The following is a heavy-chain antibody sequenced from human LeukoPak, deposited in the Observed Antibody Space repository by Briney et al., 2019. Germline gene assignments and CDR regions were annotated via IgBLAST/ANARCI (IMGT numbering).Heavy chain of an antibody. J-gene: IGHJ4*02. V-gene: IGHV3-74*01. CDR2: IKNDGSFT. Sequence: RGSLRLSCAPSGVTFIRYWMHWVRQAPGKGLGWVSFIKNDGSFTSIADSAKGRFTISRDNAKNTLYLQINRLRAGAMQVYYCVRLNRRPNLDLWGPGTLLTDSS. CDR3: VRLNRRPNLDL. CDR1: GVTFIRYW.